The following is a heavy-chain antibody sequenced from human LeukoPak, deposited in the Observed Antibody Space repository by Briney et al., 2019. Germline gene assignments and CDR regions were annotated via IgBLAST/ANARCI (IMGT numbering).Heavy chain of an antibody. CDR1: GGTFISYA. D-gene: IGHD6-19*01. J-gene: IGHJ4*02. CDR3: ASRHLPVAGTFDY. Sequence: ASVKVSCKASGGTFISYAISWVRQAPGQGLEWMGRINPIFGTANYAQKFQGRVTITTDESTSTAYMELSSLRSEDTAVYYCASRHLPVAGTFDYWGQGTLVTVSS. CDR2: INPIFGTA. V-gene: IGHV1-69*05.